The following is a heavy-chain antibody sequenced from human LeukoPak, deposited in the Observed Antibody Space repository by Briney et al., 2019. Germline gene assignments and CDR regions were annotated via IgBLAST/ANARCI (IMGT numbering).Heavy chain of an antibody. J-gene: IGHJ4*02. Sequence: PGGSLRLSCAASGFTFSSYAMSWVRQAPGKGLEWVSAISGSDGSTYYADSVKGRFTISRDNSKNTLYLQMDSLRAEDSAVYYCASRKEYRTSSVYYWGQGTLVTVSS. D-gene: IGHD6-6*01. CDR1: GFTFSSYA. CDR3: ASRKEYRTSSVYY. V-gene: IGHV3-23*01. CDR2: ISGSDGST.